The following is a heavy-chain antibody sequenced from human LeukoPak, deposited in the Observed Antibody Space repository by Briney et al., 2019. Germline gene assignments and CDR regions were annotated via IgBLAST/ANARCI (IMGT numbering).Heavy chain of an antibody. CDR1: GYTFTGYY. CDR3: ARDDRYTYDILTGYPNYFDY. Sequence: ASVKVSCEASGYTFTGYYMHWVRQAPGQGLEWMGWINPNSGGTNYAQKFQGWVTMTRDTSISTAYMELSRLRSDDTAVYYCARDDRYTYDILTGYPNYFDYWGQGTLVTVSS. CDR2: INPNSGGT. V-gene: IGHV1-2*04. J-gene: IGHJ4*02. D-gene: IGHD3-9*01.